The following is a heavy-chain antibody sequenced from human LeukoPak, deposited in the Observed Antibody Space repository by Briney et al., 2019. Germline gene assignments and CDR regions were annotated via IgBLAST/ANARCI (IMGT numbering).Heavy chain of an antibody. CDR3: ARGIVATDFDY. J-gene: IGHJ4*02. D-gene: IGHD5-12*01. CDR2: IYYSGST. Sequence: SETLSLTCTVSGGSISSYYWSWIRQPPGKGLEWIGYIYYSGSTNYNPSLKSRATISVDTSKNQFSLKLSSVTAADTAVYYCARGIVATDFDYWGQGTLVTVSS. V-gene: IGHV4-59*08. CDR1: GGSISSYY.